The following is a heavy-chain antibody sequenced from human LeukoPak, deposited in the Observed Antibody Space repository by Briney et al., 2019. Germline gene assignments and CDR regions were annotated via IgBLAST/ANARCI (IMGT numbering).Heavy chain of an antibody. CDR1: GFTFSSYA. CDR2: ISYDGSEK. V-gene: IGHV3-30*04. D-gene: IGHD3-10*01. J-gene: IGHJ4*02. CDR3: ARVYYGSGSYSFDY. Sequence: GGSLRLSCTASGFTFSSYAMHWVRQAPGKGLEWVAAISYDGSEKYYADSVKGRFTISRDNSKNTLYLQMNSLRAEDTAVYYCARVYYGSGSYSFDYWGQGTLVTVSS.